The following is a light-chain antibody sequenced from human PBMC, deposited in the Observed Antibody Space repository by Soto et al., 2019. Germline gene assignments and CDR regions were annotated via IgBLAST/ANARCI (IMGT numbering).Light chain of an antibody. V-gene: IGKV3-20*01. CDR2: GAS. CDR1: QRGFVFY. J-gene: IGKJ1*01. Sequence: EMGLTQSPGPLSLSPGERATLSSRAIQRGFVFYLAWFQQKPGQAPRPLIYGASSRATGIPERFSGSGSGTDFTLTISRLEPEDFAVYYCHQYGNSPWTLGQGTKVEIK. CDR3: HQYGNSPWT.